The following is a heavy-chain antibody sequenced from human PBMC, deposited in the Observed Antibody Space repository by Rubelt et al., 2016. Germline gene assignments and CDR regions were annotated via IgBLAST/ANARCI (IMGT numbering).Heavy chain of an antibody. CDR3: GKDSATTVAADDF. V-gene: IGHV3-23*01. CDR1: RFTFGNYH. D-gene: IGHD1-1*01. J-gene: IGHJ4*02. CDR2: INGPGDRT. Sequence: EVHLSESGGGLEQPGGSLRLSCAASRFTFGNYHLTWVRQAPGKGLEWVSSINGPGDRTYYADSVRGRFTISRDNSKGKLYLQMNNLRAEDTAVYYRGKDSATTVAADDFWGQGTLVTVSS.